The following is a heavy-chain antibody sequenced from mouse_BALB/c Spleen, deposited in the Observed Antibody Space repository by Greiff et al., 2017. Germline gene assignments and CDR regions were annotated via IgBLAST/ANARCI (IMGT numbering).Heavy chain of an antibody. J-gene: IGHJ3*01. CDR2: ISYDGSN. CDR1: GYSITSGYY. D-gene: IGHD1-1*01. CDR3: ATRGYGSSWGNWFAY. Sequence: EVQLQQSGPGLVKPSQSLSLTCSVTGYSITSGYYWNWIRQFPGNKLEWMGYISYDGSNNYNPSLKNRISITRDTSKNQFFLKLNSVTTEDTATYYCATRGYGSSWGNWFAYWGQGTLVTVSA. V-gene: IGHV3-6*02.